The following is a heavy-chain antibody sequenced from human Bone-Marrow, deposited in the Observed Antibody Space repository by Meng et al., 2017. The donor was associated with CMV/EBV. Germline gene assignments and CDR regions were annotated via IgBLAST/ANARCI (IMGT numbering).Heavy chain of an antibody. CDR2: ISSSSSYI. J-gene: IGHJ3*02. V-gene: IGHV3-21*01. CDR1: GFTVSSNY. CDR3: AREGTADDAFDI. Sequence: GGSLRLSCAASGFTVSSNYMSWVRQAPGKGLEWVSSISSSSSYIYYADSVKGRFTISRDNAKNSLYLQMNSLRAEDTAVYYCAREGTADDAFDIWGQGTMVTVSS. D-gene: IGHD1/OR15-1a*01.